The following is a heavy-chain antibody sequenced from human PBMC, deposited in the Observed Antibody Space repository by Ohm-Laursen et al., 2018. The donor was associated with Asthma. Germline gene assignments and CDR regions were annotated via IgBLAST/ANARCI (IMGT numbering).Heavy chain of an antibody. CDR2: INTNTGNP. CDR3: ARVPSGGYVYDY. J-gene: IGHJ4*02. Sequence: SVKVSCKSSGYTFTNYALNWVRQAPGQGLEWMGWINTNTGNPTYAQGFTGRFVFSLDASVDTAYLQISSLKADDTAVYFCARVPSGGYVYDYWGQGTLLTVSS. V-gene: IGHV7-4-1*02. CDR1: GYTFTNYA. D-gene: IGHD5-12*01.